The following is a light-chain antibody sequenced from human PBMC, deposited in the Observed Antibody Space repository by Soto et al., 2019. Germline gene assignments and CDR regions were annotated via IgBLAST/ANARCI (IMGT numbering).Light chain of an antibody. V-gene: IGKV1-5*03. Sequence: DIQMTQSPSTLSASVGDRVTITCRASQSINNWLAWYQQKPGKAPNLLIYKASSLESGVPSRFSGSGSGTEFTLTISRLQPDDFATYYCQQYNSFSKTFGQGTKVEIK. CDR3: QQYNSFSKT. J-gene: IGKJ1*01. CDR2: KAS. CDR1: QSINNW.